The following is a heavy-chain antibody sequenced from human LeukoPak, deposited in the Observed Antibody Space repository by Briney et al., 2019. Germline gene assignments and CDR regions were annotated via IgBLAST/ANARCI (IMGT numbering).Heavy chain of an antibody. Sequence: SETLSLTCTVSGGSISSSSYYWGWIRQPPGKGLEWIGSIYYSGSTYYNPSLKSRVTISVDTSKNQFSLKLGSVTAADTAVYYCARHSGPTGYSSSWYYYFDYWGQGTLVTVSS. CDR1: GGSISSSSYY. J-gene: IGHJ4*02. CDR2: IYYSGST. CDR3: ARHSGPTGYSSSWYYYFDY. V-gene: IGHV4-39*01. D-gene: IGHD6-13*01.